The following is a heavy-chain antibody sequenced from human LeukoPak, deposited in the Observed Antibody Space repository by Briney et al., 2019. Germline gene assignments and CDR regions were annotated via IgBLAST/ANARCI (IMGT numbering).Heavy chain of an antibody. CDR2: IYSGGST. J-gene: IGHJ3*01. D-gene: IGHD3-10*01. V-gene: IGHV3-53*01. CDR1: GFTVSSNY. Sequence: GGSLRLSCAASGFTVSSNYMSWVRQAPGKGLEWVSVIYSGGSTYYADSVKGRFTISRHNSKNTLYLQMNSLRAEDTAVYYCARDTYYYASGSYSDAFDLWGQGTMVTVSS. CDR3: ARDTYYYASGSYSDAFDL.